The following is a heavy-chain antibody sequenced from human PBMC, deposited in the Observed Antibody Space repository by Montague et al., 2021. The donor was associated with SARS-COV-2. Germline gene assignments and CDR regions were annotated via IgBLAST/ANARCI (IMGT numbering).Heavy chain of an antibody. CDR1: GGSISSYY. V-gene: IGHV4-4*08. CDR2: IYTSGST. Sequence: SETLSLTCTVSGGSISSYYWSWIRQPPGKGLEWIGYIYTSGSTNYNPSLKSRVTISVDTSKNQFSLKLSSVTAADTAVYYCARVPPYYYDSSGYYSGAFDIWGQGTMVTVSS. J-gene: IGHJ3*02. D-gene: IGHD3-22*01. CDR3: ARVPPYYYDSSGYYSGAFDI.